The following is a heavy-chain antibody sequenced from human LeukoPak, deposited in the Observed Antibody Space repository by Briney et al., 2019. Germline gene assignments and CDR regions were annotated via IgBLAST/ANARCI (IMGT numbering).Heavy chain of an antibody. V-gene: IGHV4-39*07. Sequence: SETLSLTCSVSGGSISSGTYYWSWIRQPPGKGLEWIGEINHSGSTNYNPSLKSRVTISVDTSKNQFSLKPSSVTAADTAVYYCARSSSWYVQADYWGQGTLVTVSS. CDR1: GGSISSGTYY. CDR3: ARSSSWYVQADY. CDR2: INHSGST. D-gene: IGHD6-13*01. J-gene: IGHJ4*02.